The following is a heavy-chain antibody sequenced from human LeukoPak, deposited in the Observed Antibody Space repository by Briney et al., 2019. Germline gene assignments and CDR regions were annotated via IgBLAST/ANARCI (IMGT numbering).Heavy chain of an antibody. CDR2: IYYSGST. CDR3: ARSPTVYGDLAGGFDP. V-gene: IGHV4-39*07. CDR1: GGSISSSSYY. Sequence: PSETLSLTCTVSGGSISSSSYYWGWIRQPPGKGLEWIGSIYYSGSTYYNPSLKSRVTISVDTSKNQFSLKLSSVTAADTAVYYSARSPTVYGDLAGGFDPWGQGTLVTVSS. J-gene: IGHJ5*02. D-gene: IGHD4-17*01.